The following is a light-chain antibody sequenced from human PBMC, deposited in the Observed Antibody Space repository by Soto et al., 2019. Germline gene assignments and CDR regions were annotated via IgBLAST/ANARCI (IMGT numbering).Light chain of an antibody. CDR1: SSDVGSYKL. Sequence: QSALTQPASVSGSPGQSITISCTGTSSDVGSYKLVSWYQQYPGKAPKLMIYDGSERPSGVSNRFSGSKSGNTASLTVSGLQAEDEADYYCCSYAPSRTSVVFGRGTKLTVL. J-gene: IGLJ2*01. CDR2: DGS. V-gene: IGLV2-23*01. CDR3: CSYAPSRTSVV.